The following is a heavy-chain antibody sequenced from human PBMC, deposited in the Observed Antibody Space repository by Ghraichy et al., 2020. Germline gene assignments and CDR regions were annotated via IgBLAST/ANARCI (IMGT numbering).Heavy chain of an antibody. CDR3: TRARMGREQYD. D-gene: IGHD3-10*01. Sequence: GGSLRLSCAASGFTFSSSWMNWVRQAPGKGLEWVANIKEDGSEKDYVDSVKGRVTISRDNAKNSLYLQMNNLRAEDTAVYYCTRARMGREQYDWGQGTLVTVSS. V-gene: IGHV3-7*03. CDR1: GFTFSSSW. CDR2: IKEDGSEK. J-gene: IGHJ4*02.